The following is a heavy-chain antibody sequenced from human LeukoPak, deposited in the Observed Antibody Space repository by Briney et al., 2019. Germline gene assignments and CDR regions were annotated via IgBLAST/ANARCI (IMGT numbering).Heavy chain of an antibody. CDR3: ARGPPVFTVSRGDY. CDR2: ISVYNGIT. J-gene: IGHJ4*02. V-gene: IGHV1-18*01. D-gene: IGHD4-17*01. Sequence: ASVKVSCKASGYTFTSSGINWVRQAPGQGLEWMGWISVYNGITNYAQLLQGRVTMTADRSTSTAYMELRSLRSDDTAVYYCARGPPVFTVSRGDYWGQGTLVTVSS. CDR1: GYTFTSSG.